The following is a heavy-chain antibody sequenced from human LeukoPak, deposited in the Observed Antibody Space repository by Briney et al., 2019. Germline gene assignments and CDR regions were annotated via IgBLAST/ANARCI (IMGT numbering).Heavy chain of an antibody. J-gene: IGHJ4*02. V-gene: IGHV3-30*03. CDR3: ATTPGSSWYEGLAL. CDR1: GFTFSRYG. CDR2: ISYDGTHK. D-gene: IGHD6-13*01. Sequence: TGGSLRLSCAASGFTFSRYGMHWVRQAPGKGLEWVAVISYDGTHKYYADSVKGRFTISRDDSKNTLYLQMNSLRAEDTAVYYCATTPGSSWYEGLALWGQGTLVTVSS.